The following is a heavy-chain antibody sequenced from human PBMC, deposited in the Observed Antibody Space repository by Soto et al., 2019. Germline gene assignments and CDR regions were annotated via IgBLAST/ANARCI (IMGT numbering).Heavy chain of an antibody. J-gene: IGHJ4*02. CDR3: AKLPKYSSGWYLGDFDY. V-gene: IGHV3-23*01. CDR2: ISGSGGST. Sequence: EVQLLESGGGLVQPGGSLRLSCAASGFTFSSYAMSWVRQAPGKGLEWVSAISGSGGSTYYADSVKGRFTISRDNSKNTLYLQMNSLRAEDTAVYYCAKLPKYSSGWYLGDFDYWGQGTLVTVSS. CDR1: GFTFSSYA. D-gene: IGHD6-19*01.